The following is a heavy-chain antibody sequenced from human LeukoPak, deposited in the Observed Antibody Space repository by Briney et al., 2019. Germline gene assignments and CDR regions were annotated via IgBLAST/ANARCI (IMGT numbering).Heavy chain of an antibody. D-gene: IGHD2-2*01. CDR1: GFTFSSYW. Sequence: GGSLRPSCATSGFTFSSYWMSWVRRAPGQGLECVANIKQDGSQIFYVDSVKGRFTISRDTAKNSLSLQMNSLRAEDTAVYYCAREYCSGTSCYGYFDYWGQGTLVTVSS. V-gene: IGHV3-7*01. CDR3: AREYCSGTSCYGYFDY. J-gene: IGHJ4*02. CDR2: IKQDGSQI.